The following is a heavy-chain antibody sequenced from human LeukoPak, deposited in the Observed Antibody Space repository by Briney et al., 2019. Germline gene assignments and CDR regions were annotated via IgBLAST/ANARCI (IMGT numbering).Heavy chain of an antibody. J-gene: IGHJ5*02. Sequence: SVKVSCKASGGTFSSYTISWVRQAPGQGLEWMGRIIPILGIANYAQKFQGRVTITADKSTSTAYMELSNLRSEDTAVYYCARESGYEGGWFDPWGQGTLATVSS. D-gene: IGHD5-12*01. V-gene: IGHV1-69*04. CDR3: ARESGYEGGWFDP. CDR2: IIPILGIA. CDR1: GGTFSSYT.